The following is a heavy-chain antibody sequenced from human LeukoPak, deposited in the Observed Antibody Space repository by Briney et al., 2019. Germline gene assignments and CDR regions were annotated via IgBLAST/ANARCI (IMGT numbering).Heavy chain of an antibody. D-gene: IGHD6-19*01. CDR1: GGSISSYY. CDR2: IYYSGSI. J-gene: IGHJ4*02. CDR3: ARRRVRVSSGWYYFDY. V-gene: IGHV4-59*01. Sequence: SEALSLTCTVSGGSISSYYWSWIRQPPGKGLEWIGYIYYSGSINYNPSLKSRVTISVDTSKNQFSLKLSSVTAADTAVYYCARRRVRVSSGWYYFDYWGQGTLVTVSS.